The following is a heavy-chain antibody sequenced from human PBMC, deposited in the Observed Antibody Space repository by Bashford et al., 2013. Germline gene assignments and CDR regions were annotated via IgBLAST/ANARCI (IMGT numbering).Heavy chain of an antibody. CDR2: IGVYNGNT. D-gene: IGHD4-11*01. CDR3: ARTPISNYGYYYYYMDV. J-gene: IGHJ6*03. CDR1: GYTFSNFA. V-gene: IGHV1-18*01. Sequence: ASVKVSCKASGYTFSNFALSWVRQAPGQGPEWMGSIGVYNGNTDYAQKFQGRVTITADKSTSTAYMELSSLRSEDTAVYYCARTPISNYGYYYYYMDVVGKGTTVHRLL.